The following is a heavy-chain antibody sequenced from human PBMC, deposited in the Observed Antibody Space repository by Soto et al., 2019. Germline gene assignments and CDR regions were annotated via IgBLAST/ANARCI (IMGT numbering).Heavy chain of an antibody. D-gene: IGHD6-13*01. CDR2: ISGSGGST. CDR1: GFTFSSYA. J-gene: IGHJ4*02. CDR3: EKDRGSSSWAYYFDY. V-gene: IGHV3-23*01. Sequence: GGSLRLSCAASGFTFSSYAMSWVRQAPGKGLEWVSAISGSGGSTYYADSVKGRFTISRDNSKNTLYLQMNRLRAEDTAVYYCEKDRGSSSWAYYFDYWGQGTLVTVSS.